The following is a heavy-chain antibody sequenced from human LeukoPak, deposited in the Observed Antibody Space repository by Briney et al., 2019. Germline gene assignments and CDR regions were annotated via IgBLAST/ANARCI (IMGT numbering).Heavy chain of an antibody. J-gene: IGHJ3*02. Sequence: GGSLRLSCAASGFTFSSYAMSWVRQAPGKGLEWVSAISGSGGSTYYADSVKGRFTISRDNSKNTLYLQMNSLRAEDTAVYYRAKGYDFWSGYYHDDAFDIWGQGTMVTVPS. CDR1: GFTFSSYA. V-gene: IGHV3-23*01. CDR3: AKGYDFWSGYYHDDAFDI. CDR2: ISGSGGST. D-gene: IGHD3-3*01.